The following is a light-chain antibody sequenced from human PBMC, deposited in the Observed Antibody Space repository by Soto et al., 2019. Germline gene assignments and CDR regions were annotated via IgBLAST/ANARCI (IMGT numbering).Light chain of an antibody. J-gene: IGKJ4*01. Sequence: AIQMTQSPSSLSASVGDRVTITCRASQDIRNDLGWYQQKPGKAPKLLIYGASSVQSGVPSRFSGSGSGSDFTLTISSLQPEDFATYYCQQADSFPLTFGGGTKVDIK. CDR3: QQADSFPLT. CDR1: QDIRND. CDR2: GAS. V-gene: IGKV1-6*01.